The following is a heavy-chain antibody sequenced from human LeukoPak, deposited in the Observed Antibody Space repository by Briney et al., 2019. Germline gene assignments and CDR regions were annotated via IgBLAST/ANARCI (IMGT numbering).Heavy chain of an antibody. CDR2: IRGRGDKT. CDR1: GFTFSSYA. V-gene: IGHV3-23*01. D-gene: IGHD2-2*01. CDR3: ARDWVIDTAAIVY. Sequence: GGTLTLSCTASGFTFSSYAMSWVRQPPGKGLEWVGAIRGRGDKTYHSDSEKGRFTSSRDNSKNTLFLQMNSLRAEDRAAYYCARDWVIDTAAIVYWGQGTLVSVSS. J-gene: IGHJ4*02.